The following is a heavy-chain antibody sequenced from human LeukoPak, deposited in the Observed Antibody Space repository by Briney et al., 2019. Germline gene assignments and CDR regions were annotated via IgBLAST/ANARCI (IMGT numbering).Heavy chain of an antibody. J-gene: IGHJ4*02. Sequence: GGSLRLSCAASGFTFSSYVMTGVRQAPGKGLEWVSAISSSGGSTYYGDSVKGRFTISRDNSKNTLYLQMNSLRVEDTAVYYCVKVTGYSSSEDYWGQGTLVTVSS. CDR1: GFTFSSYV. D-gene: IGHD6-13*01. CDR3: VKVTGYSSSEDY. CDR2: ISSSGGST. V-gene: IGHV3-23*01.